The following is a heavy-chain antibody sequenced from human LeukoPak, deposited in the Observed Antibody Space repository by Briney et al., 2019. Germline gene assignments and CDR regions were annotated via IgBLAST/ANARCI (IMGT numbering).Heavy chain of an antibody. CDR2: ISGSGTNT. Sequence: GGSLRLSCAASGFSFTNYAMTWVRQAPGKGLEWVSSISGSGTNTYYADSVKGRFTISRDTSNNSLFLQMNSLRADDTAVYYCAKSPGSSGWFFDSWGQGTLVPVSS. CDR3: AKSPGSSGWFFDS. CDR1: GFSFTNYA. D-gene: IGHD6-19*01. V-gene: IGHV3-23*01. J-gene: IGHJ4*02.